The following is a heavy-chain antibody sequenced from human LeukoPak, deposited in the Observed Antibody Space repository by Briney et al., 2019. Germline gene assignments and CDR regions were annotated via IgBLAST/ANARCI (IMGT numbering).Heavy chain of an antibody. CDR3: ASHPDSSGYYIGY. Sequence: SETLSLTCAVSGYSISSGYYWGWLRQPPGKGLERIGSISLSGSTFYNPSLKSRGTISVDTSKNQFSPKLSSVTAADTAVYYCASHPDSSGYYIGYWGQGTLVTVSS. CDR1: GYSISSGYY. J-gene: IGHJ4*02. D-gene: IGHD3-22*01. CDR2: ISLSGST. V-gene: IGHV4-38-2*01.